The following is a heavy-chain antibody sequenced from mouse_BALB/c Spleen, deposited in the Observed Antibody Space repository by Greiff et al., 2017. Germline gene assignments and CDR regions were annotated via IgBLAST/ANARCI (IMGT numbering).Heavy chain of an antibody. CDR3: NAFGNFLFDY. CDR2: IYPGDGDT. J-gene: IGHJ2*01. CDR1: GYAFSSYW. Sequence: VKLMESGAELVRPGSSVKISCKASGYAFSSYWMNWVKQRPGQGLEWIGQIYPGDGDTNYNGKFKGKATLTADKSSSTAYLQLSSLTSEDTAVYYCNAFGNFLFDYWGQGTTLTVSS. D-gene: IGHD2-1*01. V-gene: IGHV1-80*01.